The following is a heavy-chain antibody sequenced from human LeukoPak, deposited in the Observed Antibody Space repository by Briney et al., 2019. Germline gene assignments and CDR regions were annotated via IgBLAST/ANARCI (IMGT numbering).Heavy chain of an antibody. CDR2: ISFGIITI. CDR1: GFTFSSYS. J-gene: IGHJ5*02. Sequence: GGSLRPSCAASGFTFSSYSMNWVRQAPGKGLEWISYISFGIITIYYADSVKGRFTISRDNAKNSLYLQMNSLRAEDTAVYYCAREKAVAGTRWFDPWGQGTLVTVSS. V-gene: IGHV3-48*01. CDR3: AREKAVAGTRWFDP. D-gene: IGHD6-19*01.